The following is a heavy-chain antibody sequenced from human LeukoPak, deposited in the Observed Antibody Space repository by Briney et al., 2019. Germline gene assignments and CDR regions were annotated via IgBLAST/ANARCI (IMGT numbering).Heavy chain of an antibody. CDR3: ARAPHKSMVVTAVPFDY. CDR2: ISAYNGNT. Sequence: ASVKVSCEASGYTFTSYGISWVRQAPGQGLEWMGWISAYNGNTSYAQKLQGRVTMTTDTSTSTAYMELRSLRSDDTAVYYCARAPHKSMVVTAVPFDYWGQGTLVTVSS. V-gene: IGHV1-18*01. D-gene: IGHD2-21*02. CDR1: GYTFTSYG. J-gene: IGHJ4*02.